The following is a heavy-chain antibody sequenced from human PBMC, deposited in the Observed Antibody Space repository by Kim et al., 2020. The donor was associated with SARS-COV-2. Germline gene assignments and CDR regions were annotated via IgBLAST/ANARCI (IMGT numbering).Heavy chain of an antibody. CDR1: GYTFTSYA. CDR3: ASLAGDQRQLTPSELDY. CDR2: INTNTGNP. V-gene: IGHV7-4-1*02. J-gene: IGHJ4*02. D-gene: IGHD6-13*01. Sequence: ASVKVSCKASGYTFTSYAMNWVRQAPGQGLEWMGWINTNTGNPTYAQGFTGRFVFSLDTSVSTAYLQISSLKAEDTAVYYCASLAGDQRQLTPSELDYWGQGTLVTVSS.